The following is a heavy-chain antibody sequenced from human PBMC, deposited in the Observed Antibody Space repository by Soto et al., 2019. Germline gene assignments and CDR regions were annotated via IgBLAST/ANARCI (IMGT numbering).Heavy chain of an antibody. CDR3: AKEQSDSSGYLYYYYGMDV. J-gene: IGHJ6*02. CDR2: ISYDGSNK. Sequence: GGSLRLSCAASGFTFSSYGMHWVRQAPGKGLEWVAVISYDGSNKYYADSVKGRFTISRDNSKNTLYLQMNSLRAEDTAVYYCAKEQSDSSGYLYYYYGMDVWGQGTTVTVSS. CDR1: GFTFSSYG. V-gene: IGHV3-30*18. D-gene: IGHD3-22*01.